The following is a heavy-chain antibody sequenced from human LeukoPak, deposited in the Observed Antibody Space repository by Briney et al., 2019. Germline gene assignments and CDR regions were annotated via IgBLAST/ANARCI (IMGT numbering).Heavy chain of an antibody. CDR2: IIPIFGTA. D-gene: IGHD3-10*01. Sequence: SVKVSCKASGGTFSSYAISWVRQAPGQGLEWMGGIIPIFGTANYAQKFQGRVTITADESTSTAYMELSSLRSEDTAVYYCARGPYGSGSYYDHYYYYMDVWGKGTTVTVSS. CDR1: GGTFSSYA. J-gene: IGHJ6*03. V-gene: IGHV1-69*13. CDR3: ARGPYGSGSYYDHYYYYMDV.